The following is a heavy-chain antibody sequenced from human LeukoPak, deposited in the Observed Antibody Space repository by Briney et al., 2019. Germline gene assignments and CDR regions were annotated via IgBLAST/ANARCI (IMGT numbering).Heavy chain of an antibody. D-gene: IGHD3-10*01. CDR3: ARDGSYYGSGSYGDNWFDP. V-gene: IGHV1-18*01. Sequence: ASVKVSCKASGYTFTSYGTSWVRQAPGQGLEWMGWISAYNGNTNYAQKLQGRVTMTTDTSTSTAYMELRSLRSDDTAVYYCARDGSYYGSGSYGDNWFDPWGQGTLVTVSS. CDR1: GYTFTSYG. J-gene: IGHJ5*02. CDR2: ISAYNGNT.